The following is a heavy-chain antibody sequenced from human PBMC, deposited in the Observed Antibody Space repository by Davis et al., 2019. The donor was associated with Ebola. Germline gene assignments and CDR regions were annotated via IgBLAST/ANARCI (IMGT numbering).Heavy chain of an antibody. CDR3: AREVPVRFLEWLHFDY. J-gene: IGHJ4*02. CDR1: GYTFTGYY. D-gene: IGHD3-3*01. Sequence: ASVKVSCKASGYTFTGYYMHWVRQAPGQGLEWMGRINPNSGGTNYAQKFQGRVTMTRDTSISTAYMELSRLRSDDTAVYYCAREVPVRFLEWLHFDYWGQGTLVTVSS. CDR2: INPNSGGT. V-gene: IGHV1-2*06.